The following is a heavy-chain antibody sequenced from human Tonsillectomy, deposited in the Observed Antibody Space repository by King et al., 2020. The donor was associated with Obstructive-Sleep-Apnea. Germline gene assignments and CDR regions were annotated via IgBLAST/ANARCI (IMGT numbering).Heavy chain of an antibody. V-gene: IGHV3-30*02. Sequence: VQLVESGGGVVQPGRSLRLSCRTSGFTFSNFGLHWVRQAPGKGLEWVAFIKHDGGNKYYADSVKCRFTISRDNPMNTLYLQMNSLRSADTGVYYCAKDWGEQQMVLDYWGQGTLVTVSS. J-gene: IGHJ4*02. CDR2: IKHDGGNK. D-gene: IGHD3-16*01. CDR3: AKDWGEQQMVLDY. CDR1: GFTFSNFG.